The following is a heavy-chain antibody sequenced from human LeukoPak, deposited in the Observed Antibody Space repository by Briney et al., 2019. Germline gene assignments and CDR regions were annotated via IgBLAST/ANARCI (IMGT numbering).Heavy chain of an antibody. D-gene: IGHD5-12*01. CDR3: ARRGGYDRFDY. J-gene: IGHJ4*02. V-gene: IGHV4-30-2*01. CDR1: GGSISSGDSS. Sequence: SETLSLTCAVSGGSISSGDSSWSWIRQPPGKDLEWIGNIYQSGSTYYNPSLKSRATISVDRSKNQFSLKLSSVTAADTAVYYCARRGGYDRFDYWGQGTLVTVSS. CDR2: IYQSGST.